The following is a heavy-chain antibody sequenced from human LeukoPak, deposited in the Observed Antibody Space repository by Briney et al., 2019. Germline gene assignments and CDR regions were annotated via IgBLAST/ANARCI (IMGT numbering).Heavy chain of an antibody. CDR2: ISGSGDRT. CDR3: AKGRFCTGSGCYSTAPDY. CDR1: GFTFSSYA. Sequence: GGSLSLSCEASGFTFSSYAMSWVRQAPGKGLEWVSAISGSGDRTYYADSVRGRFSISRDSSKSTLFLQMDSLRAEDTAVYYCAKGRFCTGSGCYSTAPDYWGQGTLVTVSS. V-gene: IGHV3-23*01. J-gene: IGHJ4*02. D-gene: IGHD2-15*01.